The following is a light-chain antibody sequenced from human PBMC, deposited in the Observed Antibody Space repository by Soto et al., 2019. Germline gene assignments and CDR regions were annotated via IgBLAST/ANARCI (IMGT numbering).Light chain of an antibody. V-gene: IGKV1-39*01. J-gene: IGKJ1*01. Sequence: DIQMTQSPSSLSASVGDRVTITCRASQTISIFLNWYQQKPGKAPKLLIYGASALQGGVPSRFSGSGCGTEFTLTISRLQPEDFATYYCQRSYGSPPWTFGQGTKVEIK. CDR1: QTISIF. CDR3: QRSYGSPPWT. CDR2: GAS.